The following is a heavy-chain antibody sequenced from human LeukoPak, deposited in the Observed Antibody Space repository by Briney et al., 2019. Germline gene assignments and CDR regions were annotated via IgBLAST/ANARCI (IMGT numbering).Heavy chain of an antibody. Sequence: SETLSLTCTVAGGSISSYYWSWIRQPPGKGLEWTGYIYYSGSTNYNPSLNSRVTISVDTSKNQFSLRLSSVTAADTAIYYCARAVSGRFDYWGQGTLVTVSS. CDR2: IYYSGST. J-gene: IGHJ4*02. V-gene: IGHV4-59*08. CDR1: GGSISSYY. CDR3: ARAVSGRFDY. D-gene: IGHD6-19*01.